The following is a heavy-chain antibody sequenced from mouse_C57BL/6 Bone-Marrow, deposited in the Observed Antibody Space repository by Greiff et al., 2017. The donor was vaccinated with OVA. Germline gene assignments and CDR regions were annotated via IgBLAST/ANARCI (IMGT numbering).Heavy chain of an antibody. D-gene: IGHD2-5*01. CDR3: AREGSNYDYFDY. CDR1: VYTFTSYG. V-gene: IGHV1-81*01. Sequence: QVQLQQSGAELARPWASVKLSCTASVYTFTSYGISWVKQLTGQGLEWIGELYPRSGNTYYNEKFKGKATLTADNSSSTAYMEIRSLTSEDSAVYFCAREGSNYDYFDYWGQGTTLTGSS. J-gene: IGHJ2*01. CDR2: LYPRSGNT.